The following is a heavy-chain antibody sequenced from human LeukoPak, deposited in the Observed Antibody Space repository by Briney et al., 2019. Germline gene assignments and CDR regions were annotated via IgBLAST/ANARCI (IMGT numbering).Heavy chain of an antibody. D-gene: IGHD3-3*01. CDR3: AGAPSKYDFWSGYHYYYMDV. CDR2: ISSSSSYI. Sequence: PGGSLRLSCAASGFTFSSYSMNWVRQAPGKGLEWVSSISSSSSYIYYADSVKGRFTISRDNAKNSLYLQMNSLRAEDTAVYYCAGAPSKYDFWSGYHYYYMDVWGKGTTVTVSS. CDR1: GFTFSSYS. V-gene: IGHV3-21*01. J-gene: IGHJ6*03.